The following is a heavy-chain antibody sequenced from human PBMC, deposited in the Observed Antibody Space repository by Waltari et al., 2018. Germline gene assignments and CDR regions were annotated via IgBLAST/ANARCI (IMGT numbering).Heavy chain of an antibody. CDR3: VKKNDEVYDRNGLVYDAFDM. J-gene: IGHJ3*02. Sequence: EVQLVESGGDWVQPGRSLRLSCAASGFTFDDYALHWVRQAPGKGLEWASGINWNSGSIGYGDSVKGRFTISRDNARNSLYLQMNSLTTEDTALYYCVKKNDEVYDRNGLVYDAFDMWGQGTMVTVSS. CDR2: INWNSGSI. V-gene: IGHV3-9*01. D-gene: IGHD3-22*01. CDR1: GFTFDDYA.